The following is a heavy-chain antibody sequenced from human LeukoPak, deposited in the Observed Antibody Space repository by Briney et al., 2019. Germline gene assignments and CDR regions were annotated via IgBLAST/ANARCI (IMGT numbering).Heavy chain of an antibody. CDR3: ARGDYSYYYGSGSSFDY. Sequence: ASVKVSCKASGYTFTSYYMHWVRQAPGQGLEWMGIINPSGGSTSYAQKFQGRVTMTRDMSTSTVYMELSSLRSEDTAVYYCARGDYSYYYGSGSSFDYWGQGTLVTASS. J-gene: IGHJ4*02. CDR1: GYTFTSYY. D-gene: IGHD3-10*01. V-gene: IGHV1-46*01. CDR2: INPSGGST.